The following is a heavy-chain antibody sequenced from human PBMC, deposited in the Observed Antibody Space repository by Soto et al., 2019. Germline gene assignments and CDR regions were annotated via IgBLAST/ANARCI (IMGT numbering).Heavy chain of an antibody. V-gene: IGHV4-59*01. CDR3: ARDTVTTSDDAFDI. D-gene: IGHD4-17*01. CDR2: VYYSGST. J-gene: IGHJ3*02. Sequence: QVQLQESGPGLVKPSETLSLTCTVSGGSISSYYWTWIRQPPGKRLEWIGYVYYSGSTNYNLSLKSRVTISVDMSKNQFSLKLSSVTAADTAVYYCARDTVTTSDDAFDIWGQGTMVTVSS. CDR1: GGSISSYY.